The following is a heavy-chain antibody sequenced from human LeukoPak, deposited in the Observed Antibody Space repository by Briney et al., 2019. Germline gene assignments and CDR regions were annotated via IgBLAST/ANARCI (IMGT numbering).Heavy chain of an antibody. Sequence: PGGSLRLSCAASGFTFRAYAMNWVRQAPGKGLEWVSVISGGGFSTYYADSVKGRFTISRDNSKNTLYLQMNSLRVEDTAVYYCAKGRGQGFDYWGQGTLVTVSS. J-gene: IGHJ4*02. CDR1: GFTFRAYA. CDR3: AKGRGQGFDY. V-gene: IGHV3-23*01. D-gene: IGHD3-10*01. CDR2: ISGGGFST.